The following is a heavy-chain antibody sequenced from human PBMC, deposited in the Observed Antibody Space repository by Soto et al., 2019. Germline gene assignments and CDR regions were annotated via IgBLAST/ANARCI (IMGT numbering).Heavy chain of an antibody. J-gene: IGHJ4*02. Sequence: SETLSLTCAVSGGSISSGGYSWSWIRQPPGKGLEWIGYIYHSGSPYYNPSLKSRVTISVDRSKNQFSLKLSSVTAADTAVYYCARRYGGNFDYWGQGTLVTVSS. V-gene: IGHV4-30-2*02. CDR3: ARRYGGNFDY. CDR2: IYHSGSP. CDR1: GGSISSGGYS. D-gene: IGHD1-26*01.